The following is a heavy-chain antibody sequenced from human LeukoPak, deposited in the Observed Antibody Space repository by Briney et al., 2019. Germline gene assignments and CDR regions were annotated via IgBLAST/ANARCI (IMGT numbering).Heavy chain of an antibody. CDR3: ASDSFSISAQSTVNFGY. CDR2: INEDRSAQ. CDR1: GFTFSNYW. D-gene: IGHD2-21*01. V-gene: IGHV3-7*01. J-gene: IGHJ4*02. Sequence: TGGSLRLSCAASGFTFSNYWMSWVRQAPGKGLEWVANINEDRSAQYYVGSVRGRFTISRDNAKNSLYLQMNSLRVEDTAVYYCASDSFSISAQSTVNFGYWGQGILVTISS.